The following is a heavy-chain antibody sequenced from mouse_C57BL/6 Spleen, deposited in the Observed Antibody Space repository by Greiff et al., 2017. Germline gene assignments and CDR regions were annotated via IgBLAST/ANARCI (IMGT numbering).Heavy chain of an antibody. V-gene: IGHV1-82*01. D-gene: IGHD1-1*01. J-gene: IGHJ4*01. CDR1: GYAFSSSW. CDR3: ARGTTVGAMDY. Sequence: QVQLKQSGPELVKPGASVKISCKASGYAFSSSWMNWVKQRPGKGLEWIGRIYPGDGDTNYNGKFKGKATLTADKSSSTAYMQLSSLTSEDSAVYVCARGTTVGAMDYWGQGTSVTVSS. CDR2: IYPGDGDT.